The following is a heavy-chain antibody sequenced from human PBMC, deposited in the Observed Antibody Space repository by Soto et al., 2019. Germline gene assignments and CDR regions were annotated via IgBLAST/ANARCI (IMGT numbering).Heavy chain of an antibody. Sequence: GGSLRLSCAASGFTFSSYGMHWVRQAPGKGLEWVAAIWYDGSNKYYADSVKGRFTISRDNSKNTLYLQMNSLRAEDTAVYYCARDRYCSGGSCYPDHHYGMDVWGQGTTVTVSS. CDR2: IWYDGSNK. D-gene: IGHD2-15*01. CDR1: GFTFSSYG. V-gene: IGHV3-33*01. CDR3: ARDRYCSGGSCYPDHHYGMDV. J-gene: IGHJ6*02.